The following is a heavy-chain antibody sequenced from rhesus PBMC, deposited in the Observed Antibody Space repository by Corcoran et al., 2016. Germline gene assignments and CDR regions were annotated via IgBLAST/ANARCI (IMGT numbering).Heavy chain of an antibody. Sequence: QLQLQESGPGLVKPSETLSLTCAVSGGSINNNYWSWIRQPPGKGLEGIGRISGRNARTDYTPSLRSRVTISTAMSKTQISLNLKSVTAADTAVYFCANLYGSDRAWGQGVLVTVSS. J-gene: IGHJ4*01. V-gene: IGHV4-173*01. D-gene: IGHD4-29*01. CDR2: ISGRNART. CDR1: GGSINNNY. CDR3: ANLYGSDRA.